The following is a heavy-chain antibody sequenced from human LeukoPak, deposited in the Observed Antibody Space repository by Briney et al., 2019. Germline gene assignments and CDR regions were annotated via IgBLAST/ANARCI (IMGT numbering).Heavy chain of an antibody. CDR2: ISGSGGST. CDR1: GFTFSSHA. CDR3: AREARFLEWAYYYYYGMDV. V-gene: IGHV3-23*01. J-gene: IGHJ6*02. D-gene: IGHD3-3*01. Sequence: GGSLRLSCAASGFTFSSHALSWVRQAPGKGLEWVSAISGSGGSTYYADSVKGRFTISRDNSKNTLYLQMNSLRAEDTAVYYCAREARFLEWAYYYYYGMDVWGQGTTVTVSS.